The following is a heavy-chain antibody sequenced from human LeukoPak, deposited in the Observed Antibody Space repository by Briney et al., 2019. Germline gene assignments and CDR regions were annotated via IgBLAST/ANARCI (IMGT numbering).Heavy chain of an antibody. J-gene: IGHJ6*02. CDR1: GFTVSTNY. Sequence: GGSLRLSCAAPGFTVSTNYMSWVRQAPGKGLEWVSLLYSSGSTYYTDSVKGRFTISRDSSKNTLYLQMNSLRAEDTAVYYCAGRDKGYYYGMDVWGQGTTVTVSS. D-gene: IGHD5-24*01. V-gene: IGHV3-66*01. CDR2: LYSSGST. CDR3: AGRDKGYYYGMDV.